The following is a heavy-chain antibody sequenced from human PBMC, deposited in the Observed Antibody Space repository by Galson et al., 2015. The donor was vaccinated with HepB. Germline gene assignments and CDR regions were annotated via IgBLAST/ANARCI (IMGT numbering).Heavy chain of an antibody. CDR3: ARDIFQVGATDY. V-gene: IGHV3-7*01. CDR2: IKQDGSER. CDR1: GLTFSHYW. Sequence: SLRLSCAGSGLTFSHYWMSWVRQAPGKGLEWVANIKQDGSERSYVDSVKGRFTISRDNAQSSLYLQMNSLRAEDTAVYYCARDIFQVGATDYWGQGTLVTVSS. J-gene: IGHJ4*02. D-gene: IGHD1-26*01.